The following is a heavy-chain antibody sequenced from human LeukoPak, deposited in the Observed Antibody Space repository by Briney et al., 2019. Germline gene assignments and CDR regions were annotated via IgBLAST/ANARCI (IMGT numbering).Heavy chain of an antibody. J-gene: IGHJ5*02. Sequence: GGSLRLSCAASGFTFSSYAMHWVRQAPGKGLEWVAVISYDGSNEYYADSVKGRFTISRDNSKNTLYLQMNSLRAEDTAVYYCARFIPSSGSYDPWGQGTLVTVSS. V-gene: IGHV3-30-3*01. CDR2: ISYDGSNE. CDR3: ARFIPSSGSYDP. D-gene: IGHD1-26*01. CDR1: GFTFSSYA.